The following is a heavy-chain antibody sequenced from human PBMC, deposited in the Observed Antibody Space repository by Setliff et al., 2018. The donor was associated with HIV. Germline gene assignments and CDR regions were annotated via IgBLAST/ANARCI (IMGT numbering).Heavy chain of an antibody. CDR2: IYYSGST. CDR3: ARVPGYSSGSSYMEV. D-gene: IGHD6-19*01. J-gene: IGHJ6*03. CDR1: GGSVSSGGYY. Sequence: SETLSLTCTVSGGSVSSGGYYWSWIRQHPGRGLEWIGYIYYSGSTYYNPSLKSRVRISVDTSKKQFSLKRRSVTAADTAIYYCARVPGYSSGSSYMEVWGKGTTVTVSS. V-gene: IGHV4-31*03.